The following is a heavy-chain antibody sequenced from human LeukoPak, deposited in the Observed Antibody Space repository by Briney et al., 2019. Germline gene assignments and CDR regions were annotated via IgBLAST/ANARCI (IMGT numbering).Heavy chain of an antibody. CDR1: GGSISSGSYY. D-gene: IGHD3-10*01. CDR3: ARGEVVRGVRNFDI. Sequence: PSQTLSLTCTVSGGSISSGSYYWSWIRQPAGKGLEWIGRIYTSGSTNYNPSLKSRVTISVDKSKNQFSLKLSSVTAADTAVYYCARGEVVRGVRNFDIWGQGTMVTVSS. V-gene: IGHV4-61*02. J-gene: IGHJ3*02. CDR2: IYTSGST.